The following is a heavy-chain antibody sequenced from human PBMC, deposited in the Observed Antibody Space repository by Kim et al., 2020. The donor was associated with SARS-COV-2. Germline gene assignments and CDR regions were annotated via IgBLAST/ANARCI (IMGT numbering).Heavy chain of an antibody. CDR1: GGSFSGYY. CDR2: INHSGST. V-gene: IGHV4-34*01. D-gene: IGHD5-12*01. CDR3: ARVKMATIYY. J-gene: IGHJ4*02. Sequence: SETLSLTCAVYGGSFSGYYWSWIRQPPGKGLEWIGEINHSGSTNYNPSLKSRVTISVDTSKNQFSLKLSSVTAADTAVYYCARVKMATIYYWGQGTLVTVSS.